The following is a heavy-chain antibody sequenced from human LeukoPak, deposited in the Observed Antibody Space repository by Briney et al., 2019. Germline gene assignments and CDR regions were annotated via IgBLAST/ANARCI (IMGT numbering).Heavy chain of an antibody. Sequence: GGSLRLSCAASGFTFSRCWMSWVRQAPGKGLEWVANIKQDGGLKHYADSVKGRFTISRDNANNSLYLQMNSLRAEDTAVYFCARFAKGYGSGDIDYWGQETLVTVSS. D-gene: IGHD3-10*01. CDR1: GFTFSRCW. V-gene: IGHV3-7*03. J-gene: IGHJ4*02. CDR2: IKQDGGLK. CDR3: ARFAKGYGSGDIDY.